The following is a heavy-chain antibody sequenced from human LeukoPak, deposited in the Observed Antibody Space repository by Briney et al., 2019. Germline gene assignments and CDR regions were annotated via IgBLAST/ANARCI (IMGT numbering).Heavy chain of an antibody. CDR2: IYYSGST. CDR1: GGSISTYY. D-gene: IGHD3-3*01. CDR3: ARGYYDFWSGYSPYYYYYMDV. V-gene: IGHV4-59*01. J-gene: IGHJ6*03. Sequence: SETLSLTCTVSGGSISTYYWSWIRQPPGKGLEWIGYIYYSGSTNYNPSLKSRVTMSVDTSKNQFSLKLSSVTAADTAVYYCARGYYDFWSGYSPYYYYYMDVWGKGTTVTVSS.